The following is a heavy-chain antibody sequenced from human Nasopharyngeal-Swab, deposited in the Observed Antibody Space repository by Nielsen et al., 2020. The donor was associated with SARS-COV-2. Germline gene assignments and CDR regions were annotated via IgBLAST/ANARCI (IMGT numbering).Heavy chain of an antibody. V-gene: IGHV4-39*01. J-gene: IGHJ4*02. D-gene: IGHD6-13*01. CDR2: IYYSGST. CDR3: ARLDVSAAGRDY. Sequence: PGKGLEWIGSIYYSGSTYYNPSLKSRVTISVDTSKNQFSLKLSSVTAADTAVYYCARLDVSAAGRDYWSQGTLVTVSS.